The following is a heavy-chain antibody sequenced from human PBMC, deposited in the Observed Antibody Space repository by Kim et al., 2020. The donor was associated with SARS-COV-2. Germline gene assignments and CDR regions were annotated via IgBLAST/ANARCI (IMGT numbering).Heavy chain of an antibody. CDR1: GFTFSSYA. CDR2: ISYDGSNK. V-gene: IGHV3-30*04. Sequence: GGSLRLSCAASGFTFSSYAMHWVRQAPGKGLEWVAVISYDGSNKYYADSVKGRFTISRDNSKNTLYLQMNSLRAEDTAVYYCARALNWGPPPTPAGYWGQGTLVTVSS. J-gene: IGHJ4*02. CDR3: ARALNWGPPPTPAGY. D-gene: IGHD7-27*01.